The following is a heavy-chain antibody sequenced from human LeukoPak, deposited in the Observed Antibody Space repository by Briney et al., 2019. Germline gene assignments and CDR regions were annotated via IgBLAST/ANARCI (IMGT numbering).Heavy chain of an antibody. Sequence: ASVKVSCKASGFTFTAYYMHWVRQAPGQRLEWMGWINAGNGNTKYSQKFQGRVTITRDTSASTAYMELSSLRSEDTAVYYCARGPSLYYYGSGSYPQGDYWGQGTLVTVSS. CDR2: INAGNGNT. D-gene: IGHD3-10*01. J-gene: IGHJ4*02. CDR1: GFTFTAYY. CDR3: ARGPSLYYYGSGSYPQGDY. V-gene: IGHV1-3*01.